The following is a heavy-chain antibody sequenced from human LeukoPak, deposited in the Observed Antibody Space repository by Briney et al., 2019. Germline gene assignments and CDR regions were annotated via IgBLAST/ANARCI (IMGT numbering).Heavy chain of an antibody. V-gene: IGHV1-2*02. Sequence: GASVKVSCKASGYMFIGCYIHWVRQAPGQGLEWMGWINPNSGGTNYAQKFRGRVTMTRAPSINTAYMEVISLASDDTAVYYCARDSSITTPRGGFDIWGQGTKVTVSP. J-gene: IGHJ3*02. CDR3: ARDSSITTPRGGFDI. D-gene: IGHD3-22*01. CDR2: INPNSGGT. CDR1: GYMFIGCY.